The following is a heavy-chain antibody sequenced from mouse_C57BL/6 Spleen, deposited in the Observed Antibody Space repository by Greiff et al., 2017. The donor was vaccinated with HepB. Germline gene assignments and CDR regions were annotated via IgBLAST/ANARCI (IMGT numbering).Heavy chain of an antibody. CDR2: IYPGDGDT. V-gene: IGHV1-80*01. CDR1: GYAFSSYW. J-gene: IGHJ4*01. Sequence: VQLQQSGAELVKPGASVKISCKASGYAFSSYWMNWVKQRPGQGLEWIGQIYPGDGDTNYNGKFKGKATLTADKSSSTAYMQLSSLTSEDSAVYFCARYALDEGDYAMDYWGQGTSVTVSS. CDR3: ARYALDEGDYAMDY. D-gene: IGHD2-10*02.